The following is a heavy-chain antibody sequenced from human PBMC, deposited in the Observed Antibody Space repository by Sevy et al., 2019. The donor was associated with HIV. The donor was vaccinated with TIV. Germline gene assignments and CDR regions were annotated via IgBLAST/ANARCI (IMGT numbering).Heavy chain of an antibody. J-gene: IGHJ4*02. Sequence: GESLKISCEGSRYSFTTYWIGWVRQMPGKGLEWMGVIYPDDSDTRYNPSFPGQVTISADKSINTAYLEWSGLKASDTAIYYCARLEQRHCNGAHCYPFDYWGQGTLVTVSS. CDR1: RYSFTTYW. CDR3: ARLEQRHCNGAHCYPFDY. V-gene: IGHV5-51*01. CDR2: IYPDDSDT. D-gene: IGHD2-21*01.